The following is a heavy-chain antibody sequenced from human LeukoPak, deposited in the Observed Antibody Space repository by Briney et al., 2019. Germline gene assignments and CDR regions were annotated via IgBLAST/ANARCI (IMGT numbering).Heavy chain of an antibody. J-gene: IGHJ3*02. CDR3: ARHDHCGGDCYSDAFDI. Sequence: SETLSLTCTVSGGFISGYYWSWLRQPPGKGLEWIGYISDSGSPDYNPSLKSRVAISVDTSKNQVSLKVSSVTAADTAVYYCARHDHCGGDCYSDAFDIWGRGTMVTVSS. CDR1: GGFISGYY. V-gene: IGHV4-59*01. D-gene: IGHD2-21*02. CDR2: ISDSGSP.